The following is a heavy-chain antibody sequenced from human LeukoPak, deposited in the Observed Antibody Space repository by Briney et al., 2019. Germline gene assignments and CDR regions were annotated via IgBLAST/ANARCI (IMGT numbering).Heavy chain of an antibody. CDR3: ARETSVAPLDP. D-gene: IGHD3-3*01. V-gene: IGHV3-21*01. CDR2: ISRSSSYI. J-gene: IGHJ5*02. Sequence: GGSLRLSCAASGFTFSSYSMNWVRQAPGKGLEWVSSISRSSSYICYADSVKGRFTISRDNAKNSLYLQMNSLRAEDTAVYYCARETSVAPLDPWGQGTLVTVSS. CDR1: GFTFSSYS.